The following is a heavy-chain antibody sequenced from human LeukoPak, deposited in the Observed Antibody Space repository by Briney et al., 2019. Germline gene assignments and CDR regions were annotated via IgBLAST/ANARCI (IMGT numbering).Heavy chain of an antibody. CDR1: GYTFTSYG. CDR2: ISADNGNT. CDR3: ARDPNCSGGSCYSDVNWFDP. V-gene: IGHV1-18*01. Sequence: ASVKVSGKASGYTFTSYGISWVRQAPGQGLEWMGWISADNGNTNYAQKLQGRVTMTTDTSTSTAYMELRSLRSDDTAVYYCARDPNCSGGSCYSDVNWFDPWGQGTLVTVSS. J-gene: IGHJ5*02. D-gene: IGHD2-15*01.